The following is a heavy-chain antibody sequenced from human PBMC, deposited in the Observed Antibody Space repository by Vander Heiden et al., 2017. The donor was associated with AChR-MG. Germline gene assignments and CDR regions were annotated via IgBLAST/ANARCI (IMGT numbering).Heavy chain of an antibody. Sequence: QVQLVESGGGVVQPGRSLRLSCAASGFTFSSYGMHWVRQAPGKGLEWVAVIWYDGSNKYYADSVKGRFTISRDNSKNTLYLQMNSLRAEDTAVYYCARDHCSSTSCYLLDYWGQGTLVTVSS. D-gene: IGHD2-2*01. V-gene: IGHV3-33*01. J-gene: IGHJ4*02. CDR2: IWYDGSNK. CDR1: GFTFSSYG. CDR3: ARDHCSSTSCYLLDY.